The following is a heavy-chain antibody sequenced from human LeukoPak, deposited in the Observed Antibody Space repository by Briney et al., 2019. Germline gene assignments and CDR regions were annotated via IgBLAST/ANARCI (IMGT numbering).Heavy chain of an antibody. J-gene: IGHJ4*02. D-gene: IGHD3-9*01. CDR3: ARGCYDILTGYCFDY. CDR2: INPSGGST. CDR1: GYTFTSYY. V-gene: IGHV1-46*03. Sequence: ASVKVSCKASGYTFTSYYMHWVRQAPGQGLEWTGIINPSGGSTSYAQKFQGRVTMTRDTSTSTVYMELSSLRSEDTAVYYCARGCYDILTGYCFDYRGQGTLVTVSS.